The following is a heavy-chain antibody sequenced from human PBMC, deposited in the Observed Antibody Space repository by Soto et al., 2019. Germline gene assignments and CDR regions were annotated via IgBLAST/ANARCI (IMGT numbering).Heavy chain of an antibody. V-gene: IGHV4-39*01. CDR2: MHYSGSP. D-gene: IGHD3-22*01. CDR3: ARLLYDRSGYYYFDF. Sequence: PSETLSLTCAVSGGSIDSRNYYWGWIRQPPGKGLECIGSMHYSGSPYDNPSLKSRVTISVDTSKNQFSLKLTSVTAADTAVYYCARLLYDRSGYYYFDFWGQGSPVTVSS. CDR1: GGSIDSRNYY. J-gene: IGHJ4*02.